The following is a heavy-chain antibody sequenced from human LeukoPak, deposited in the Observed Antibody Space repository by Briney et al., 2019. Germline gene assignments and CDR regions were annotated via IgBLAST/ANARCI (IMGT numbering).Heavy chain of an antibody. CDR3: ARDRLPLGIAAAGTLSYTFDI. CDR2: INPSGGST. J-gene: IGHJ3*02. D-gene: IGHD6-13*01. V-gene: IGHV1-46*01. Sequence: ASVTVSCTASGYTFTSNYIHWVRQAPGQGLEWMGIINPSGGSTSYAQKFQGRVTMTRDTSTSTVYMELSSLRSEDTAVYYCARDRLPLGIAAAGTLSYTFDIWGQGTMVTVSS. CDR1: GYTFTSNY.